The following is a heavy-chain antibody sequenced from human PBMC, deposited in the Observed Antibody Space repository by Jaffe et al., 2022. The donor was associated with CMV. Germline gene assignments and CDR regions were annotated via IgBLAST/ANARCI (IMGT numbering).Heavy chain of an antibody. CDR3: ARETYYYDSSGYYNDAFDI. CDR2: IYPGDSDT. D-gene: IGHD3-22*01. CDR1: GYSFTSYW. V-gene: IGHV5-51*01. Sequence: EVQLVQSGAEVKKPGESLKISCKGSGYSFTSYWIGWVRQMPGKGLEWMGIIYPGDSDTRYSPSFQGQVTISADKSISTAYLQWSSLKASDTAMYYCARETYYYDSSGYYNDAFDIWGQGTMVTVSS. J-gene: IGHJ3*02.